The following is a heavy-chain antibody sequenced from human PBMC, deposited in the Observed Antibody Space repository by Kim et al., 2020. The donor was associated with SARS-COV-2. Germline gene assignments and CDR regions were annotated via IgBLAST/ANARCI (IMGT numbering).Heavy chain of an antibody. Sequence: SETLSLTCAVYGGSFSGYYWSWIRQPPGKGLEWIGEINHSGSTNYNPSLKSRVTISVDTSKNQFSLKLSSVTAADTAVYYCAREGGYYYDRYMDVWGKGTTVTVSS. V-gene: IGHV4-34*01. CDR3: AREGGYYYDRYMDV. CDR2: INHSGST. CDR1: GGSFSGYY. D-gene: IGHD3-22*01. J-gene: IGHJ6*03.